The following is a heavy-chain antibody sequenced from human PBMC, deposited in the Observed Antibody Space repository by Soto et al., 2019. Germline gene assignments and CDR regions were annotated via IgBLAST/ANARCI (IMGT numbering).Heavy chain of an antibody. V-gene: IGHV1-3*01. J-gene: IGHJ6*02. CDR3: ARGDCTNGVCHYYYYYGMDV. Sequence: ASVKVSCKASGYTFTSYAMHWVRQAPGQRLEWMGRINAGNGNTKYSQKFQGRVTITRDTSASTAYMELSSLRSEDTAVYYCARGDCTNGVCHYYYYYGMDVWGQGTTVTVSS. D-gene: IGHD2-8*01. CDR2: INAGNGNT. CDR1: GYTFTSYA.